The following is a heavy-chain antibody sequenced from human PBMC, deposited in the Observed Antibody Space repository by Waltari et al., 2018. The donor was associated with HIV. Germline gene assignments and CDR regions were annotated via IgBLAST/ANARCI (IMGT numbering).Heavy chain of an antibody. V-gene: IGHV1-24*01. Sequence: QVQLVQSGAEVKKPGASVKVSCKVSGYTLTELSMHWARQAPGKGLEWMGNFDPEDDETIYAQKFQGRITMTEDTSSDTAYMELSSLTSGDTAVYYCATDFSGMVRAYSYYSLDVWGQGTTVTVSS. J-gene: IGHJ6*02. CDR1: GYTLTELS. D-gene: IGHD3-10*01. CDR2: FDPEDDET. CDR3: ATDFSGMVRAYSYYSLDV.